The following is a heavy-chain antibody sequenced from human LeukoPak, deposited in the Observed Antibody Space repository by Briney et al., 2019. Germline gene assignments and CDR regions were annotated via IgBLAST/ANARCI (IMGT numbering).Heavy chain of an antibody. CDR1: GFTVSSNY. CDR2: IYSGGST. J-gene: IGHJ4*02. D-gene: IGHD5-12*01. V-gene: IGHV3-66*01. Sequence: PGGSLRLSCAASGFTVSSNYMSWVRQAPGKGLEWVSVIYSGGSTYYADSVKGRFTISRDNSKNTLYLQMNSLRAEDTAVYYCARDSAGISSGYDSGFAWGQGTLVTVSS. CDR3: ARDSAGISSGYDSGFA.